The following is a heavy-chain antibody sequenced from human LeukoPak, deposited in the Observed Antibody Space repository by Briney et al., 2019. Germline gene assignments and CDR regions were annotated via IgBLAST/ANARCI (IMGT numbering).Heavy chain of an antibody. CDR2: IYYSGST. CDR3: ARGGGGIVVVPAAISPFDY. Sequence: SETLSLTCTVSGGSTSSSIYYWGWIRQPPGKGLEWIGSIYYSGSTYYNPSLKSRVTISVDTSKNQFSLKLSSVTAADTAVYYWARGGGGIVVVPAAISPFDYWGQGTLVTVSS. CDR1: GGSTSSSIYY. V-gene: IGHV4-39*07. J-gene: IGHJ4*02. D-gene: IGHD2-2*01.